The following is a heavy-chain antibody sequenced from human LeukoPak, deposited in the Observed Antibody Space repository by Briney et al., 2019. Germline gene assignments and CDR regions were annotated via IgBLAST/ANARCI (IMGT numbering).Heavy chain of an antibody. D-gene: IGHD3-10*01. CDR1: GYTFTSYY. V-gene: IGHV1-46*01. CDR2: INPSGGST. J-gene: IGHJ4*02. CDR3: ARGGYGDPYFDY. Sequence: GASVKVSCKASGYTFTSYYMHWVRQAPGQGLEWMGIINPSGGSTSYAQKFQGRVTMTRDMSTSTVYMELSSLRSDDTAVYYCARGGYGDPYFDYWGQGTLVTVSS.